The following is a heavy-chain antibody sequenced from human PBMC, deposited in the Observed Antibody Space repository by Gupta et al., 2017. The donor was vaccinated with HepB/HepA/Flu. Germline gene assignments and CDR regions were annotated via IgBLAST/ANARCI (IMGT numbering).Heavy chain of an antibody. V-gene: IGHV1-69*01. CDR1: GGTFSGYT. Sequence: QVQLVQSGAEVKNPGSSVKVSCKAAGGTFSGYTITWVRQAPGQGLAWMGGIITMIARVTYAQKVHGRVTITADESTRISYMKLRSLNSATTAVFYCARGCTTFDPGAAFDIWGQGTMVTVSS. D-gene: IGHD3-16*01. J-gene: IGHJ3*02. CDR2: IITMIARV. CDR3: ARGCTTFDPGAAFDI.